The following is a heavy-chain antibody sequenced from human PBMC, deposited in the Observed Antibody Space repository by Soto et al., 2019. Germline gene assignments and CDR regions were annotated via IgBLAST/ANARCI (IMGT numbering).Heavy chain of an antibody. CDR1: GGSISSYY. J-gene: IGHJ4*02. CDR2: IYYSGST. Sequence: SETLSLTCTVSGGSISSYYWSWIRQPPGKGLEWIGYIYYSGSTNYNPSLKSRVTISVDTSKNQFSLKLSSVTAADTAVYYCARHTIRYSSSWSPGIAVAGTYRYFDYWGQGTLVTVSS. CDR3: ARHTIRYSSSWSPGIAVAGTYRYFDY. D-gene: IGHD6-13*01. V-gene: IGHV4-59*08.